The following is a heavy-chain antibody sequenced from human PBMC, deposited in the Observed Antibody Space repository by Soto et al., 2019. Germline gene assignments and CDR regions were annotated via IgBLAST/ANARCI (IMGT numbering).Heavy chain of an antibody. J-gene: IGHJ6*04. Sequence: GASVKVSCKASGYTFTSYGISWVRQAPGQGLEWMGWISAYNGNTNYAQKLQGRVTMTTDTSTSTAYMELRSLRSDDTAVYYCASDRDIVVVPAAISNYYYGMDVWGKGNRVTVSA. CDR3: ASDRDIVVVPAAISNYYYGMDV. V-gene: IGHV1-18*04. CDR2: ISAYNGNT. D-gene: IGHD2-2*02. CDR1: GYTFTSYG.